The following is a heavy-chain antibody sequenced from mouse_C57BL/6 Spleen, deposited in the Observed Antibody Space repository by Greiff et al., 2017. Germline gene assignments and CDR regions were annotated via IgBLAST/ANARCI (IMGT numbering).Heavy chain of an antibody. Sequence: QVQLQQPGAELVKPGASVKVSCKASGYTFTSYWMHWVKQRPGQGLEWIGRIHPSDSDTNYNQKFKGKATLTVDKSSSTAYMQLSSLTSEDSAVYFCARGDSSGRFAYWGQGTLVTVSA. CDR1: GYTFTSYW. V-gene: IGHV1-74*01. CDR2: IHPSDSDT. J-gene: IGHJ3*01. D-gene: IGHD3-2*02. CDR3: ARGDSSGRFAY.